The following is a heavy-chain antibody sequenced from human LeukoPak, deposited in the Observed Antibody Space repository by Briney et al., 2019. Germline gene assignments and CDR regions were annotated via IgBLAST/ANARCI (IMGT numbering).Heavy chain of an antibody. Sequence: GGSLRLSCAASGFTVSSNYMSWVRQAPGKGLEWVSVIYSGGSTYYADSVKGRFTISRDNSKNTLYLQMNSLRAEDTAVYYCARGPNLGKASGWFDYYYYYGTDVWGQGTTVTVSS. D-gene: IGHD6-19*01. J-gene: IGHJ6*02. CDR2: IYSGGST. CDR1: GFTVSSNY. CDR3: ARGPNLGKASGWFDYYYYYGTDV. V-gene: IGHV3-53*01.